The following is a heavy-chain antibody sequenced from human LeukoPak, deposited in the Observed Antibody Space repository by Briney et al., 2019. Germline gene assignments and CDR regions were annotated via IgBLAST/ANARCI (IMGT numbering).Heavy chain of an antibody. J-gene: IGHJ4*02. CDR1: GFTFSSYA. V-gene: IGHV3-23*01. Sequence: GGSLRLSCAASGFTFSSYAMSWVRQAPGKGLEWVSAISGSGGSTYYADPVQGRFTISRDNSKSTLCLQMNSLRAEDTAVYYCAKQLGYCSDGSCYFPYWGQGTLVTVSS. CDR3: AKQLGYCSDGSCYFPY. D-gene: IGHD2-15*01. CDR2: ISGSGGST.